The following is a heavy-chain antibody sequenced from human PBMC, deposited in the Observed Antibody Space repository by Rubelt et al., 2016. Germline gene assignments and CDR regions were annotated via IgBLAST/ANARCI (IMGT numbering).Heavy chain of an antibody. CDR2: IWYDGGNK. CDR1: GFTFSNYG. V-gene: IGHV3-33*01. J-gene: IGHJ5*01. CDR3: ARDRVAVRGCFDS. Sequence: GRSLRLSCAASGFTFSNYGMHWVRQAPGKGLEWEAIIWYDGGNKYYADSVKGRFTISRDNSKNTLYLQMSSLRVEDTGVYYCARDRVAVRGCFDSWGQGTLVTVSS. D-gene: IGHD6-6*01.